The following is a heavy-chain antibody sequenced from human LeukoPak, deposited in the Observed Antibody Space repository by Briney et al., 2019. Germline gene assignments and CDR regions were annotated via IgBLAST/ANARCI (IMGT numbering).Heavy chain of an antibody. J-gene: IGHJ4*02. CDR3: ARGDPYGSGSYYTQAFDY. CDR2: INPSGGST. Sequence: ASVKVSCKASGYTFTSYYMHWVRQAPGQGLEWMGIINPSGGSTSYAQKFQGRVTMTKDTSTSTVYMELSSLRSEDTAVYYCARGDPYGSGSYYTQAFDYWGQGTLVTVSS. D-gene: IGHD3-10*01. CDR1: GYTFTSYY. V-gene: IGHV1-46*01.